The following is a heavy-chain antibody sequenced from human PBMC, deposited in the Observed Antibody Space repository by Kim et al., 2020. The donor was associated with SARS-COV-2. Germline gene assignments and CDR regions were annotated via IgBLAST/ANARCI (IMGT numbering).Heavy chain of an antibody. J-gene: IGHJ4*02. CDR2: IRSKAYGGTT. Sequence: GGSLRLSCTASGFTFGDYAMSWFRQAPGKGLEWVGFIRSKAYGGTTEYAASVKGRFTISRDDSKSIAYLQMNSLKTEDTAVYYGTRGPYCSGGSCYPHFGYWGQGTLVTVSS. CDR3: TRGPYCSGGSCYPHFGY. D-gene: IGHD2-15*01. V-gene: IGHV3-49*03. CDR1: GFTFGDYA.